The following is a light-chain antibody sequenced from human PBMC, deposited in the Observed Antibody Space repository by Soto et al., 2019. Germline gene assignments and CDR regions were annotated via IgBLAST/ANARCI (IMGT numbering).Light chain of an antibody. Sequence: QSALTQPASVSGSPGQSITISCTGTSSDVGAYNYVSWYQQHPGKAPKLMIYEVTYRPSGVSDRFSGSKSGNTASLTISGLQAEDEAHYFCCSFTSSTTRVFGGGTKLTVL. V-gene: IGLV2-14*03. CDR3: CSFTSSTTRV. CDR1: SSDVGAYNY. J-gene: IGLJ3*02. CDR2: EVT.